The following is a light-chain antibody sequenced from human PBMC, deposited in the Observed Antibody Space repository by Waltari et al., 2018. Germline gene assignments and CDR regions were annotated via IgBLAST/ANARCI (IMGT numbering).Light chain of an antibody. Sequence: DIVMTQSPDSLAVSLGERATIKCKYSQTILYNSNNKNYLAWYQQKPGQPPKLLIYWASTRESGVPDRFSGSGSGTDFTLTVSSLQAEDVAVYYCQQYYSTPYTFGQGTKLEI. J-gene: IGKJ2*01. CDR1: QTILYNSNNKNY. V-gene: IGKV4-1*01. CDR2: WAS. CDR3: QQYYSTPYT.